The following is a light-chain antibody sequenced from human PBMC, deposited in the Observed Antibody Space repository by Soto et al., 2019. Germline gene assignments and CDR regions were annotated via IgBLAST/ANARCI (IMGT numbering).Light chain of an antibody. CDR1: NSEVGTYNY. CDR2: EVT. Sequence: QSALAQPPSASGSLGRSVTITCTGTNSEVGTYNYVSWYQHHPGKAPKFLIYEVTKRPLGVPDRFSGSKSGNTASLTVSGLQAEDEADYYCSSYAGSINPYVFGTGTNVTVL. V-gene: IGLV2-8*01. J-gene: IGLJ1*01. CDR3: SSYAGSINPYV.